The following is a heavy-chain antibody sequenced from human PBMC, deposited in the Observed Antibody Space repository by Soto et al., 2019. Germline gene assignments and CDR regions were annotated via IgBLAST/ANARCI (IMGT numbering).Heavy chain of an antibody. CDR1: GGTFSSYA. D-gene: IGHD3-10*01. V-gene: IGHV1-69*01. J-gene: IGHJ3*02. Sequence: QVQLVQSGAEVKKPGSSVKVSCKASGGTFSSYAISWVRQAPGQGLEWMGGIIPIFGTANYAQKFQGRVTINGDGSKSTGYMELGRLRCEDTAVYYCARGDYGSGSYYGDAFDIWGQGTMVTVSS. CDR2: IIPIFGTA. CDR3: ARGDYGSGSYYGDAFDI.